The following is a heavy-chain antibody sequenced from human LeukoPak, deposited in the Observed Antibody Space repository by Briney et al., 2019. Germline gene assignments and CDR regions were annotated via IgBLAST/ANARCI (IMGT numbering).Heavy chain of an antibody. V-gene: IGHV4-39*07. CDR3: ASTGRYCSGGSCYESTIDY. CDR2: IYYSGST. Sequence: SETLSLTCTVSGGSISSSSYYWGWIRQSPGKGLEWIGSIYYSGSTYYNPSLKSRVTISVDTSKNQFSLKLSSVTAADTAVYYCASTGRYCSGGSCYESTIDYWGQGTLVTVSS. D-gene: IGHD2-15*01. J-gene: IGHJ4*02. CDR1: GGSISSSSYY.